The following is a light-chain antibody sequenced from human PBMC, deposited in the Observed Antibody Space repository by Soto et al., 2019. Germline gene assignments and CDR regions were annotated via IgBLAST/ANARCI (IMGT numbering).Light chain of an antibody. Sequence: QSALTQPASVSGSRGQSITISCTGTSLDIGNYNYVSWYQHHPGKAPKLMIYEVTSRPSGVSDRFSGSKSGMTASLTISALHPDDEADSFCCSLTTSHPYVFGSGTQVTVL. J-gene: IGLJ1*01. V-gene: IGLV2-14*01. CDR3: CSLTTSHPYV. CDR2: EVT. CDR1: SLDIGNYNY.